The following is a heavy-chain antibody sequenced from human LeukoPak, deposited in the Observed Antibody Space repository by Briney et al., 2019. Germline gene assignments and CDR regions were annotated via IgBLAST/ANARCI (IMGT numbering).Heavy chain of an antibody. CDR2: ISSSSSYI. CDR1: GFTFSSYS. Sequence: GGSLRLSCAASGFTFSSYSMNWVRQAPGKGLEWVSSISSSSSYIYYADSVKGRFTISRDNAKNSLYLQMNSLRVEDTAVYYCTSWGDTTAEYFQRWGQGTLVTVSS. V-gene: IGHV3-21*01. CDR3: TSWGDTTAEYFQR. D-gene: IGHD2-21*02. J-gene: IGHJ1*01.